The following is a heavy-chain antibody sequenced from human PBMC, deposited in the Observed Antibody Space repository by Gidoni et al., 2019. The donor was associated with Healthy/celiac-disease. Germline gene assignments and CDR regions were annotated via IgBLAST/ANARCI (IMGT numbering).Heavy chain of an antibody. CDR2: IYPGDSDT. D-gene: IGHD2-15*01. Sequence: EVQLLQSGAEVKKPGESLEISCQGSGYSFTSYWIGWVRQMPGKGLEWMGIIYPGDSDTRYSPSFQGQVTISADKSISTAYLQWSSLKASDTAMYYCARALGYCSGGSCYPGHFDYWGQGTLVTVSS. V-gene: IGHV5-51*03. CDR3: ARALGYCSGGSCYPGHFDY. J-gene: IGHJ4*02. CDR1: GYSFTSYW.